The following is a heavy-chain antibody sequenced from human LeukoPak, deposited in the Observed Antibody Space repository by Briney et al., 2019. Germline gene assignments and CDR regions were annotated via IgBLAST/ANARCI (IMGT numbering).Heavy chain of an antibody. D-gene: IGHD2-2*01. V-gene: IGHV4-34*01. J-gene: IGHJ4*02. CDR2: INHSGGT. Sequence: SETLSLTCAVYGGSFSGYYWSWIRQPPGKGLEWIGEINHSGGTNYNPSLKSRVTISVDTSKNQLSLRLSSVTAADTAVYYCARGTVVMPAANVWGLGTLVTVSS. CDR3: ARGTVVMPAANV. CDR1: GGSFSGYY.